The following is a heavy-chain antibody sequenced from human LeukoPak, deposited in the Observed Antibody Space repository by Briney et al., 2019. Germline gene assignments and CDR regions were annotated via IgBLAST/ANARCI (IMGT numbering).Heavy chain of an antibody. CDR1: GFTFTISA. Sequence: SVKVSCKASGFTFTISAVQWVRQARGQRLEWIGWIVVGSGNTNYAQKFQERVTITRDMSTSTAYMELSSLRSEDTAVYYCAAVELGIGAFDIWGQGTMVTVS. V-gene: IGHV1-58*01. J-gene: IGHJ3*02. D-gene: IGHD7-27*01. CDR3: AAVELGIGAFDI. CDR2: IVVGSGNT.